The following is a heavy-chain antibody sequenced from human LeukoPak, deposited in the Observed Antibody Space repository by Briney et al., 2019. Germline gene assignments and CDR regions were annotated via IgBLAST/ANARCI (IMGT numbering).Heavy chain of an antibody. V-gene: IGHV3-23*01. CDR2: ISGTGGNT. CDR1: GFTFTSYA. CDR3: TRDASGDTNSGLRMDV. D-gene: IGHD1-26*01. J-gene: IGHJ6*02. Sequence: PVGSLRLSCAASGFTFTSYAMSWVRQAPGKGLEWVSGISGTGGNTYYADSVKGRFTISRDNSKNSLYLQMTSLRAEDTAVYYCTRDASGDTNSGLRMDVWGQGTTVTVSS.